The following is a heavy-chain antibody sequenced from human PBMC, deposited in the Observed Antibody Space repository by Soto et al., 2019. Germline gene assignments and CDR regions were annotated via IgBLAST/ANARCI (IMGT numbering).Heavy chain of an antibody. CDR1: GYTFTSYD. V-gene: IGHV1-8*01. CDR2: MNPNSGNT. D-gene: IGHD6-13*01. CDR3: TADVRRAAAWGFDP. J-gene: IGHJ5*02. Sequence: EASVKVSCKASGYTFTSYDINWVRQAIGQGLEWMGWMNPNSGNTGYAQKFQGRVTMTRNTSISTAYMELSSLRSEDTAVYYCTADVRRAAAWGFDPWGQGTLVTVSX.